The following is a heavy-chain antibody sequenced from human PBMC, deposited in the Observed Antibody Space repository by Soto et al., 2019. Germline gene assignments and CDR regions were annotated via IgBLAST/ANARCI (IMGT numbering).Heavy chain of an antibody. CDR3: ARESVQDCTNGVCPYNWFDP. CDR1: GDSVSSNSAA. Sequence: PSQTLSLTCAISGDSVSSNSAAWNWIRQSPSRGLEWLGRTYYRSKWYNDYAVSVKSRITINPDTSKNQFSLQLNSVTPEDTAVYYCARESVQDCTNGVCPYNWFDPWGQGTLVTSPQ. V-gene: IGHV6-1*01. CDR2: TYYRSKWYN. J-gene: IGHJ5*02. D-gene: IGHD2-8*01.